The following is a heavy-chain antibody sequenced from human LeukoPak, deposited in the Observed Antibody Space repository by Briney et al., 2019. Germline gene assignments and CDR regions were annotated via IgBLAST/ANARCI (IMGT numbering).Heavy chain of an antibody. Sequence: ASVKVSCKASGYTFNNYYVHWVRQAPGQGLEGMGLINPSGGITSYAQKFQGRVTLTRDTSTNTVYMDLSSLRSEDTAVYYCAREVMDNLRLDYWGQGTLVTVSS. D-gene: IGHD1-14*01. V-gene: IGHV1-46*02. CDR2: INPSGGIT. CDR3: AREVMDNLRLDY. CDR1: GYTFNNYY. J-gene: IGHJ4*02.